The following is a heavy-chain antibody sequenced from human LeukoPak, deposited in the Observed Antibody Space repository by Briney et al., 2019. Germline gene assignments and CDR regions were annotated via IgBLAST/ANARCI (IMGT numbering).Heavy chain of an antibody. CDR1: GGSISSSSYY. D-gene: IGHD3-9*01. Sequence: PSETLSLTCTVCGGSISSSSYYWGWIRQPPGKGLEWIGSIYYSGSTYYNPSFKSRVTISVDTSKNQFSLKLSSVTAADTDVYYCARLIVNYDILTGTAFDYWGQGTLVTVSS. J-gene: IGHJ4*02. CDR3: ARLIVNYDILTGTAFDY. CDR2: IYYSGST. V-gene: IGHV4-39*01.